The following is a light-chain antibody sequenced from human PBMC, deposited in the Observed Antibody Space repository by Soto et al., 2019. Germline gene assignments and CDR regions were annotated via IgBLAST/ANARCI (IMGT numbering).Light chain of an antibody. J-gene: IGKJ1*01. CDR1: QSISYW. V-gene: IGKV1-5*03. CDR2: KAS. CDR3: QQYNYYWT. Sequence: DIQMTQSPSTLSASVGDRVTITCRASQSISYWLAWYQQKPGKAPNLLIYKASSLESGVPSRFSGSGSGTEFTLTISSLQPDDFATYYCQQYNYYWTFGQGPKVEIK.